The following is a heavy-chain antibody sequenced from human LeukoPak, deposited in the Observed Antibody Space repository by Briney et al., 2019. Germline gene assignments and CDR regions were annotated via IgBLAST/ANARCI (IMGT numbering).Heavy chain of an antibody. D-gene: IGHD3-22*01. CDR3: ARGATDADSSGHYAHFDN. J-gene: IGHJ4*02. V-gene: IGHV3-64*01. CDR1: GFTFSTYA. Sequence: GGSLRLSCAASGFTFSTYAMHWVRQAPGKGLEFVSTISNDGANTFYANSVKGRFTISRDNSKKTVYLQMGSLRPDDMAVYYCARGATDADSSGHYAHFDNWGQGTLVTVSS. CDR2: ISNDGANT.